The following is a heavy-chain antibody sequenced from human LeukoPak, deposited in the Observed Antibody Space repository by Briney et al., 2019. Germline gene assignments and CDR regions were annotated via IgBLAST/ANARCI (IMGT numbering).Heavy chain of an antibody. Sequence: PGGSLRLSCAASGFTFSSYAVSWVRQAPGKGLEWVSSISGSGVATYSADSVKGRFTISRDNSKNTLYLQMNSLRAEETAVYYCAKDWGYSTSQGYYFDYWGQGTVVTVSS. D-gene: IGHD6-13*01. CDR1: GFTFSSYA. CDR2: ISGSGVAT. CDR3: AKDWGYSTSQGYYFDY. J-gene: IGHJ4*02. V-gene: IGHV3-23*01.